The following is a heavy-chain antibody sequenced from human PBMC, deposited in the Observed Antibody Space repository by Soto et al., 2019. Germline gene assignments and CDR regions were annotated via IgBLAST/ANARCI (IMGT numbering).Heavy chain of an antibody. J-gene: IGHJ5*02. CDR2: IYYGGSI. CDR1: GGSFSGYY. V-gene: IGHV4-59*01. D-gene: IGHD3-22*01. CDR3: TGAYYDVSGYSLDP. Sequence: SETLSLTCAVYGGSFSGYYWTWIRQPPGKGLEWIGYIYYGGSINYNPSLKSRVIISVDTAKNQFSLRLSSVSAADTAVYYCTGAYYDVSGYSLDPWGQGTSVTVS.